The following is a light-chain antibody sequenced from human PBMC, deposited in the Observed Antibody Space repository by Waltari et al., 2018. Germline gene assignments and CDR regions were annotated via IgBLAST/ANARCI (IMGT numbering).Light chain of an antibody. CDR3: QQTYSTLTWT. J-gene: IGKJ1*01. CDR1: HTISNY. CDR2: ASS. V-gene: IGKV1-39*01. Sequence: DIQMTQSPSSLSASVGDRVTITCRASHTISNYLSWYQQKPGKAPKLLIYASSTLQSGVPSRFSGSGSGTDFTLTISSLQPEDFATYYCQQTYSTLTWTFGQGTKVEIK.